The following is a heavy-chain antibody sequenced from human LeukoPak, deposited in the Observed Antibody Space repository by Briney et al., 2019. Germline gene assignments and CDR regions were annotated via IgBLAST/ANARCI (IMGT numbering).Heavy chain of an antibody. V-gene: IGHV1-18*01. Sequence: ASVNVSCKASGYTFTSYGITWVRQAPGQGLEWMGWISTYNGNTNYAQRVQGRVTMTTDTSTSTAYMELRSLRSDDTAVYYCARYCSGGSCPLYYLDYWGQGTLVTVSS. J-gene: IGHJ4*02. CDR3: ARYCSGGSCPLYYLDY. CDR1: GYTFTSYG. D-gene: IGHD2-15*01. CDR2: ISTYNGNT.